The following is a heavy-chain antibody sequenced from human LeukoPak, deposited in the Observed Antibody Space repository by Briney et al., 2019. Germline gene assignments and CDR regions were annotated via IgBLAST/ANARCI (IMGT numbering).Heavy chain of an antibody. V-gene: IGHV4-39*07. Sequence: SETLSLTCTVSGGSISSSSYYWGWIRQPPRKGLEWIGSIYYSGSTYYNPSLKSRVTISVDTSKNQFSLKLSSVTAADTAVYYCARDHYDSSGYYYDGIDYWGQGTMVTVSS. D-gene: IGHD3-22*01. CDR3: ARDHYDSSGYYYDGIDY. J-gene: IGHJ3*01. CDR1: GGSISSSSYY. CDR2: IYYSGST.